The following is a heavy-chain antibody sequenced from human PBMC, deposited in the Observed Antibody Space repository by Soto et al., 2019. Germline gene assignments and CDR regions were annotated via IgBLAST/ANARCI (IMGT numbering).Heavy chain of an antibody. CDR1: GFSLSTSGMC. CDR3: ARIRNTRGSGWYYFDY. CDR2: IDWDDVK. V-gene: IGHV2-70*01. D-gene: IGHD6-19*01. Sequence: SGPTLVNPTQTLTLTCTFSGFSLSTSGMCVSWIRQPPGKALEWLALIDWDDVKYYSTFLKTRLTISKDTSKNQVVLTMTNMDPVDTATYYCARIRNTRGSGWYYFDYWGQGTLVTVSS. J-gene: IGHJ4*02.